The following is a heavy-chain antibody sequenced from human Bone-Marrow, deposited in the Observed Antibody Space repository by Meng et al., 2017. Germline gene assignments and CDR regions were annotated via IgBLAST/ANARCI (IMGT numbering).Heavy chain of an antibody. V-gene: IGHV3-30*01. Sequence: GESLKISCAASGFTFSSYAMHWVRQAPGKGLEWVAVISYDGSNKYYADSVKGRFTISRDNSKNTLYLQMNSLRAEDTAVYYCARDANPYYYDSSGYYYNWIDPWGQGTLVTVSS. CDR1: GFTFSSYA. J-gene: IGHJ5*02. CDR3: ARDANPYYYDSSGYYYNWIDP. D-gene: IGHD3-22*01. CDR2: ISYDGSNK.